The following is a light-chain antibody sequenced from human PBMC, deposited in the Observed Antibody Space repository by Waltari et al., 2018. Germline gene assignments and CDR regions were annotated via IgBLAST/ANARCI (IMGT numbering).Light chain of an antibody. V-gene: IGKV3-11*01. Sequence: ELVLTQSPATLSLSPRERATPSCRASQSVSSDVAWFLQKPGQAPRLLIYDASDRATGIPARFSGSGSGTDFTLTISSLEPEDSAVYYCQQRSNWPFTFGGGTKVEIK. CDR2: DAS. CDR3: QQRSNWPFT. CDR1: QSVSSD. J-gene: IGKJ4*01.